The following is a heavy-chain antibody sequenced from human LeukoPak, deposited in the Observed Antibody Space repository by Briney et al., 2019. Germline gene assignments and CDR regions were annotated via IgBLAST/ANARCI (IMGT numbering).Heavy chain of an antibody. V-gene: IGHV3-66*01. J-gene: IGHJ4*02. CDR1: GFTVSSNY. CDR3: ARGGSSVFIDY. D-gene: IGHD3-10*01. CDR2: IYSGGST. Sequence: PGGSLRLSCAASGFTVSSNYMSWVRQTPGKGLEWVSVIYSGGSTYYADSVKGRFTIARDNSKNTLYLQMNSLRAEDTAVYYCARGGSSVFIDYWGQGTLVTVSS.